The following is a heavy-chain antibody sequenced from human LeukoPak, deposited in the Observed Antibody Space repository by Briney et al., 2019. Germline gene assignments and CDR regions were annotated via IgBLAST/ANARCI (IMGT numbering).Heavy chain of an antibody. D-gene: IGHD3-10*01. V-gene: IGHV1-8*01. CDR2: MNPNSGNT. CDR1: GYTFSTYD. J-gene: IGHJ5*02. Sequence: ASVTVSCKPSGYTFSTYDINWVRQVTGQGLEWMGWMNPNSGNTGYAQKIQGRVTMTRNTSINTAYMELSSLRSEDTAVYYCARGPSRDYGSGSSWFDPWGQGTLVTVSS. CDR3: ARGPSRDYGSGSSWFDP.